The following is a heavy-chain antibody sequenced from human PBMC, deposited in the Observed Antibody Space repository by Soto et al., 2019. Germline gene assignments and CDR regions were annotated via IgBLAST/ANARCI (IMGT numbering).Heavy chain of an antibody. J-gene: IGHJ5*02. D-gene: IGHD1-1*01. CDR2: ISWNSGSI. V-gene: IGHV3-9*01. Sequence: EVQLVESGGGLVQPGRSVRLSCAASGFTFDDYGMHWVRQALGKGLEWVSGISWNSGSIGYADSVKGRFIISRDNAKNSLYLQMNNLRPEDTAFYFCAKVTTTHTFGPLAPWGQGTLVTVSS. CDR1: GFTFDDYG. CDR3: AKVTTTHTFGPLAP.